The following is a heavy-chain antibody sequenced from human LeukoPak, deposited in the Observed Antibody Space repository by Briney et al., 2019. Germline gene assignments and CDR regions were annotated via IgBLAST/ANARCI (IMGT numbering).Heavy chain of an antibody. D-gene: IGHD3-22*01. CDR3: AKIYYENSGYYYYFDY. J-gene: IGHJ4*02. V-gene: IGHV4-31*03. CDR2: IYYSGST. Sequence: PSETLSLTCTVSGGSISSGGYYWSWTRQHPGKGLEWIGYIYYSGSTYYNPSLKSRVTISVDTSKNQFSLKLSSVTAADTAVYYCAKIYYENSGYYYYFDYWGQGTLVTVSS. CDR1: GGSISSGGYY.